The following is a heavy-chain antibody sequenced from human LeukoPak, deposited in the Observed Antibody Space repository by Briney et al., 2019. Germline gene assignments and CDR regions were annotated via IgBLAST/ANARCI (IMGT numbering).Heavy chain of an antibody. D-gene: IGHD6-13*01. CDR2: INPNSGGT. CDR1: GYTFTGYY. V-gene: IGHV1-2*02. J-gene: IGHJ6*03. CDR3: ARVLSAAGSYYYYYMDV. Sequence: ASVKVSCKASGYTFTGYYMHWVRQAPGQGLEWMGWINPNSGGTNYAQKFQGRVTITRNTSISTAYMELSSLRSEDTAVYYCARVLSAAGSYYYYYMDVWGKGTTVTVSS.